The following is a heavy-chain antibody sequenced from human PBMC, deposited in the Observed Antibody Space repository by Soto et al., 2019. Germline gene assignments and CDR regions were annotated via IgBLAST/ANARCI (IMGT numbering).Heavy chain of an antibody. CDR3: ARDRGVEYSSSSDAFDI. CDR2: IYYSGST. V-gene: IGHV4-59*01. CDR1: GGSISSYY. D-gene: IGHD6-6*01. J-gene: IGHJ3*02. Sequence: SETLSLTCTVSGGSISSYYWSWIRQPPGKGLEWIGYIYYSGSTNYNPSLKSRVTISVDTSKNQFSLKLSSVTAADTAVYYCARDRGVEYSSSSDAFDIWGQGTMVTVSS.